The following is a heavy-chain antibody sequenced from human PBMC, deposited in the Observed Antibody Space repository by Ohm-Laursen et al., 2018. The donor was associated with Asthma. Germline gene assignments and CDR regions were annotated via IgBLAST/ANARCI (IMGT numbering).Heavy chain of an antibody. CDR2: ISATGGST. Sequence: SLRLSCTAPGLAFSTYFMSWVRQAPEKGLEWVSTISATGGSTYYADSVKGRFTISRDNSKNTLYLQMNSLRAEDTAVYYCAKDRNYGSGSYHYYYGMDVWGQGTTVTVSS. CDR1: GLAFSTYF. J-gene: IGHJ6*02. D-gene: IGHD3-10*01. CDR3: AKDRNYGSGSYHYYYGMDV. V-gene: IGHV3-23*01.